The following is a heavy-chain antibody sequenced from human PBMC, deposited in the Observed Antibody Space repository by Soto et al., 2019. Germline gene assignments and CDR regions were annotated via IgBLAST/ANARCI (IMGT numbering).Heavy chain of an antibody. D-gene: IGHD6-13*01. CDR1: GFTFDDYT. CDR3: AKGEQLEDHFDY. V-gene: IGHV3-43*01. J-gene: IGHJ4*02. CDR2: ISWDGGST. Sequence: GGSLRLSCAASGFTFDDYTMHWVRQAPGKGLEWVSLISWDGGSTYYADSVKGRFTISRDNSKNSLYLQMNSLRTEDTALYYCAKGEQLEDHFDYWGQGTLVTVSS.